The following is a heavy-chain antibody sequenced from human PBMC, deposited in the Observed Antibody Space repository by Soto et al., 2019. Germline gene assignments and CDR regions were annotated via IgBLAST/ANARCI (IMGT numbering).Heavy chain of an antibody. V-gene: IGHV4-39*01. CDR2: IFYSGST. CDR3: ARRYGWLYFDY. Sequence: SETLSLTCTVSGDSISSSNYFWGWIRQPPGKGLEWIGTIFYSGSTYYNPSLKSRVTISVATSKNQFSLKLTSVTAADTALYYCARRYGWLYFDYWGQGSLVTVSS. D-gene: IGHD3-10*01. J-gene: IGHJ4*02. CDR1: GDSISSSNYF.